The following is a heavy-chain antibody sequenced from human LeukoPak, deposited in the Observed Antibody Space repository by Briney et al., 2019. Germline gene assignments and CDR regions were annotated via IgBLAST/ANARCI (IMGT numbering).Heavy chain of an antibody. CDR2: IIAIFGTA. Sequence: SVRVSCKASGGTFSSYAISWVRQAPGQGLEWMGGIIAIFGTANYAQKFQGRVTITADESTSTAYMELSSLRSEDTAVYYCASLSLDPQKKWLGYFDYWGQGTLVTVSS. CDR1: GGTFSSYA. V-gene: IGHV1-69*13. J-gene: IGHJ4*02. CDR3: ASLSLDPQKKWLGYFDY. D-gene: IGHD6-19*01.